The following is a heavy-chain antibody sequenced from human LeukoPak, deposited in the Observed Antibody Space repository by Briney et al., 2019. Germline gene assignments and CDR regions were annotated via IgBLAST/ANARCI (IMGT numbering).Heavy chain of an antibody. V-gene: IGHV3-23*01. D-gene: IGHD6-6*01. Sequence: GGSLRLSCAASGFTFSSYAMNWVRQAPGKGLKWVSGFRGSGVATFYADSVKGRFTISRDNSKNTLYLQMNSLRAEDTAVYYCAKDDVAAFATGYMDVWGKGTTVTVSS. J-gene: IGHJ6*03. CDR2: FRGSGVAT. CDR1: GFTFSSYA. CDR3: AKDDVAAFATGYMDV.